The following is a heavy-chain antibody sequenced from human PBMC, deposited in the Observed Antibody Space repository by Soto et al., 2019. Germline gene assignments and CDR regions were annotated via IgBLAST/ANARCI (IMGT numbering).Heavy chain of an antibody. CDR1: GFTFSDYA. J-gene: IGHJ5*01. Sequence: EVQLLESGGDLVQPGGSLTLSCAASGFTFSDYAMSWIRQAPGKGLEWVSAFRGGGGARFYAESVRGRFTITRDNAKTTLYLQMSSLRAEDTAVNYCAKSGGGLVAGWELDSWGEGTMVTVSS. CDR2: FRGGGGAR. V-gene: IGHV3-23*01. CDR3: AKSGGGLVAGWELDS. D-gene: IGHD6-19*01.